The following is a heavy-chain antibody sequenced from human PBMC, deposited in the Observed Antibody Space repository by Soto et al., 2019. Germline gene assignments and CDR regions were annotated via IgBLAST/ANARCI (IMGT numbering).Heavy chain of an antibody. J-gene: IGHJ6*02. V-gene: IGHV1-69*12. D-gene: IGHD1-26*01. CDR3: ARDPPREGYYYYGMDV. CDR2: IIPIFGTA. CDR1: GGTFSSYA. Sequence: QVQLVQSGAEVKKPGSSVKVSCKASGGTFSSYAIGWVRQAPGQGLEWMGGIIPIFGTANYAQKFQGRVTITADESTSTAYMELSSLRSEDTAVYYCARDPPREGYYYYGMDVWGQGTTVTVSS.